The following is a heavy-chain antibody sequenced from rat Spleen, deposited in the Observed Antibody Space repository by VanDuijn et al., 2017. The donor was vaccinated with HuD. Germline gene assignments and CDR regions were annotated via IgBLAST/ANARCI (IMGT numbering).Heavy chain of an antibody. CDR2: IGAGGGNT. CDR3: TTPEGTADRGFAY. J-gene: IGHJ3*01. CDR1: GFTFSDYA. Sequence: EVQLVESGGGLVQPGRSLKLSCAVSGFTFSDYAMAWVRQAPKKGLEWVATIGAGGGNTYYRDSVKGRFTISRDDAKNTQYLQMDSLRSEDSATYYCTTPEGTADRGFAYWGQGTLVTVSS. D-gene: IGHD1-11*01. V-gene: IGHV5S13*01.